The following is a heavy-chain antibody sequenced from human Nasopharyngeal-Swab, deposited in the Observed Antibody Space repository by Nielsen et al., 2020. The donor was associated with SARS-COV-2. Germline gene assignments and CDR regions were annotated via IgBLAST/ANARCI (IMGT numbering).Heavy chain of an antibody. CDR2: IYYSGNT. V-gene: IGHV4-30-4*01. CDR1: GGSISSGDYY. D-gene: IGHD3-22*01. CDR3: ARGSTYYYDSTLSEIDY. Sequence: SETLSLTCTVSGGSISSGDYYWSWIRQPPGKGLEWIGYIYYSGNTYYNPSLKSRVTISVDTSKNQFSLKLSSVTAADTAVYYCARGSTYYYDSTLSEIDYWGQGTLVTVSS. J-gene: IGHJ4*02.